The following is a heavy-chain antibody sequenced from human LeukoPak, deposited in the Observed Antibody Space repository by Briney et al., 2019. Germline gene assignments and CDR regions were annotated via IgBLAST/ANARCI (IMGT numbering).Heavy chain of an antibody. CDR2: INHSGNT. J-gene: IGHJ4*02. D-gene: IGHD3-9*01. V-gene: IGHV4-34*01. Sequence: SETLSLTCAVYGESFSGYYWSWIRQPPGKGLEWIAEINHSGNTNYNPSLKSRVSISVDTSKNQFSLKLSSVTAADTAVYYCARGYYDILTGPHPYFDYWGQGTLVTVSS. CDR1: GESFSGYY. CDR3: ARGYYDILTGPHPYFDY.